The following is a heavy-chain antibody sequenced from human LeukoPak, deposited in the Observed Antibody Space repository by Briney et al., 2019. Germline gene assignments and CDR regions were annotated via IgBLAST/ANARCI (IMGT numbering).Heavy chain of an antibody. CDR1: GGSISNYY. Sequence: SETLSLTCTVSGGSISNYYWGWIRQPPGRGLEWIGFMYNGGTTNYNPSLKSRVTISVDTSKNQFSLKLSSVTAADTAVYYCARDRGHYYGSGKTYYYYYYMDVWGKGTTVTISS. V-gene: IGHV4-4*08. D-gene: IGHD3-10*01. J-gene: IGHJ6*03. CDR3: ARDRGHYYGSGKTYYYYYYMDV. CDR2: MYNGGTT.